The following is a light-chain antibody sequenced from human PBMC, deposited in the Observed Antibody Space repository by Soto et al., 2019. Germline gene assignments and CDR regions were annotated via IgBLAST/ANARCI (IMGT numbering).Light chain of an antibody. CDR2: DVS. CDR1: SSDVGGYNF. Sequence: QSALTQPASVSGSPGQSITISCTGTSSDVGGYNFFSWYQQHPGKAPKLMIYDVSNRPSGVSNRFSGSKSGNTASLTISGRQADDEADYYCSSYTSSSTLVVFGAGTKVTVL. V-gene: IGLV2-14*01. CDR3: SSYTSSSTLVV. J-gene: IGLJ2*01.